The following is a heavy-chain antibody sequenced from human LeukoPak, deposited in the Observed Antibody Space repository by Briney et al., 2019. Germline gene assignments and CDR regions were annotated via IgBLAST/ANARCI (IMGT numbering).Heavy chain of an antibody. CDR1: GFTFSSSP. J-gene: IGHJ4*02. D-gene: IGHD4-17*01. V-gene: IGHV3-73*01. CDR3: TREFYGDLTY. CDR2: IGIKVNNYET. Sequence: GGSLRLSCAASGFTFSSSPIYWVRQASGKGLEWVGHIGIKVNNYETAYAASVQGRFTISRDDSKNTAYLQMGSLKIDDTAVYYCTREFYGDLTYWGQGTLVTVSS.